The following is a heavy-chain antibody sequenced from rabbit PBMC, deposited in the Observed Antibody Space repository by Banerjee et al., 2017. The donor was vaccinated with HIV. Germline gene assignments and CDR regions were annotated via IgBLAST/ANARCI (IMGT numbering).Heavy chain of an antibody. J-gene: IGHJ4*01. CDR3: ARGTDYAAYGYDL. CDR1: GFDFSSYY. D-gene: IGHD6-1*01. CDR2: IYTGSGTT. V-gene: IGHV1S45*01. Sequence: QEQLVESGGGLVQPEGSLTLTCTASGFDFSSYYMCWVRQAPGKGLEWIGCIYTGSGTTYYASWAKGRFTISKASSTTVTLQLNSLTAADTATYFCARGTDYAAYGYDLWGPGTLVTVS.